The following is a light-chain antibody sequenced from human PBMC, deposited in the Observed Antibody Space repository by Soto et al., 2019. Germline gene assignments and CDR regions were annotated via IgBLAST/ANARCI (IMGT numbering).Light chain of an antibody. V-gene: IGLV1-40*01. CDR3: QSYDSSLSGFYV. J-gene: IGLJ1*01. CDR1: SSNIGAGYD. CDR2: GNS. Sequence: QSVLTRPRSVSGAPGQRVTISCTGSSSNIGAGYDVHWYQQLPGTAPKLLIYGNSNRPSGVPDRFSGSKSGTSASLAITGLQAEDEADYYCQSYDSSLSGFYVFGTGTKVTVL.